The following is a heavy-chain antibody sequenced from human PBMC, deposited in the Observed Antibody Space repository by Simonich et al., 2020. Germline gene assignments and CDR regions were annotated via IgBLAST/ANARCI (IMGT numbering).Heavy chain of an antibody. D-gene: IGHD1-26*01. Sequence: QVQLVQSGAEVKKPGASVKVSCKASGYTFTGYYMHWVRQAPGQGLEWKGWINPKKSGTNYAQKFQGRVTMTRDTSSSTAYMELSRLRSDDTAVYYCARDLRGSYYYYYYMDVWGKGTTVTVSS. CDR1: GYTFTGYY. V-gene: IGHV1-2*02. J-gene: IGHJ6*03. CDR2: INPKKSGT. CDR3: ARDLRGSYYYYYYMDV.